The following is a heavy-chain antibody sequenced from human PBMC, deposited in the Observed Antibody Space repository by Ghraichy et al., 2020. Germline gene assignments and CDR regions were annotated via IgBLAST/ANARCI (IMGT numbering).Heavy chain of an antibody. Sequence: SETLSLTCTVSGGSISDTSYYWGWIRQPPGKGLEWIGSVYFSGTTYYNPSLQSRITMSIATSKNQFSLNLSSVTATDTAVYFCARHVGGTTTQFAGPNYFDYWGQATLVSVSS. CDR1: GGSISDTSYY. J-gene: IGHJ4*02. CDR2: VYFSGTT. V-gene: IGHV4-39*01. D-gene: IGHD2-2*01. CDR3: ARHVGGTTTQFAGPNYFDY.